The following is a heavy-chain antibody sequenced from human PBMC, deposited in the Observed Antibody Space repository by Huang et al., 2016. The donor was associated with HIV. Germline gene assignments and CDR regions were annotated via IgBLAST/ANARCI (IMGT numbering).Heavy chain of an antibody. CDR1: GGSISSGSYY. J-gene: IGHJ3*02. CDR2: IYTRGST. V-gene: IGHV4-61*09. Sequence: QVQLQESGPGLVKPSQTLSLTCPVSGGSISSGSYYWSWIRQPAGKGLEWIGHIYTRGSTNDNPALKSRVTISVDTSKNQLYLKLSSVTAADTAVYYCARGYYDILTGYYKWRAYDAFDIWGQGTMVTVSS. D-gene: IGHD3-9*01. CDR3: ARGYYDILTGYYKWRAYDAFDI.